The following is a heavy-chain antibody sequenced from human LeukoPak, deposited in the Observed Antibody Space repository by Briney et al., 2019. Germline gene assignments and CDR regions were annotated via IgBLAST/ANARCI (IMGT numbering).Heavy chain of an antibody. D-gene: IGHD5-18*01. V-gene: IGHV4-4*07. Sequence: SETLSLTCTVSGGSISSYYWSWIRQPAGKGLEWIGRIYTSGSTNYNPSLKSRVTMSVDTSKNQFSLKLSSVTAADTAVYYCARGGNTAMEYWDGSEPDYWGQGTLVTVSS. CDR3: ARGGNTAMEYWDGSEPDY. CDR2: IYTSGST. J-gene: IGHJ4*02. CDR1: GGSISSYY.